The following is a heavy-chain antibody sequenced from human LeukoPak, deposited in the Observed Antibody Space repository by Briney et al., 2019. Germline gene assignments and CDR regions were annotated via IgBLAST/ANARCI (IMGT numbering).Heavy chain of an antibody. J-gene: IGHJ4*02. CDR3: ARDPTTFGTFFDY. V-gene: IGHV4-59*12. D-gene: IGHD3-16*01. CDR1: SGSISNYY. CDR2: IYYSGGT. Sequence: PSETLSLTCTVSSGSISNYYWSWIRQPPGKGLEWIASIYYSGGTNYNPSLKSRVTMSVDTSKNQFSLKLSSVTAADTAVYYCARDPTTFGTFFDYWGQGTLVTVSS.